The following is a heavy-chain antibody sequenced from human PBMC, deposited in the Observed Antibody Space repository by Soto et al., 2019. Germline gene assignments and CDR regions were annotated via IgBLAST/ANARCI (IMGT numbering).Heavy chain of an antibody. Sequence: ASVKVSFKASGYTFTSYDINWVRQATGQGLEWMGWMNPNSGNTGYAQKFQGRVTMTRNTSISTAYMELSSLRSEDTAVYYCARWSIGLYYYYYMDVWGKGTTVTVSS. D-gene: IGHD3-3*02. CDR2: MNPNSGNT. J-gene: IGHJ6*03. CDR3: ARWSIGLYYYYYMDV. V-gene: IGHV1-8*01. CDR1: GYTFTSYD.